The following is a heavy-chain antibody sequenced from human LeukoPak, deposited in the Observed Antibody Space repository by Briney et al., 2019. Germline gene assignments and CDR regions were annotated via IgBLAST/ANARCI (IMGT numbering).Heavy chain of an antibody. CDR1: GFTVSSNY. D-gene: IGHD3-10*01. CDR2: IYSGGST. Sequence: GGSLRLSCAASGFTVSSNYMSWVRQAPGKGLEWFSVIYSGGSTYYADSVKGRFTISRDNSKNTLYLQMNSLRAEDTAVYYCARTSITMVRGVIIAYYGMDVWGQGTTVTVSS. V-gene: IGHV3-66*01. CDR3: ARTSITMVRGVIIAYYGMDV. J-gene: IGHJ6*02.